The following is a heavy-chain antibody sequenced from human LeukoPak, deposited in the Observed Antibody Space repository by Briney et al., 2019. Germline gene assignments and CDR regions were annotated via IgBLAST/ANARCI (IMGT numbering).Heavy chain of an antibody. CDR1: GGSISSYY. CDR3: ARDLADSLDY. CDR2: IYYSGST. J-gene: IGHJ4*02. D-gene: IGHD6-13*01. V-gene: IGHV4-59*12. Sequence: SETLSLTCTVSGGSISSYYWSWIRQPPGKGLEWIGYIYYSGSTNYNPSLKSRVTISVDTSKNQFSLKLSSVTAADTAVYYCARDLADSLDYWGQGTLVTVSS.